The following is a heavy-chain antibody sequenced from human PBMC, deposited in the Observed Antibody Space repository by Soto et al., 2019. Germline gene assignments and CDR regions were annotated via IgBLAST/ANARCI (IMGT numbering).Heavy chain of an antibody. CDR1: GDSFSGYY. CDR2: VYTSGHT. V-gene: IGHV4-4*07. CDR3: AREAAETVGDGYWCDP. J-gene: IGHJ5*02. Sequence: SETLSLTWSVSGDSFSGYYWSWIRKPDAKGLEWIGRVYTSGHTDYNPSLTSRVTVSVDTSKNQFSLKLRFVTAADTAVYYCAREAAETVGDGYWCDPWGQGKLVTVSS. D-gene: IGHD6-13*01.